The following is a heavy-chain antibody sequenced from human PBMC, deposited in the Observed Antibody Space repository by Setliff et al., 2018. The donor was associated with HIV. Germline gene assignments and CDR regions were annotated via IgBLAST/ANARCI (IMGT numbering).Heavy chain of an antibody. CDR3: ARVSGPFDY. J-gene: IGHJ4*02. CDR2: ISSSGSTI. CDR1: GFIFSNYW. V-gene: IGHV3-11*04. D-gene: IGHD6-25*01. Sequence: KPGGSLRLSCAASGFIFSNYWMSWVRQAPGKGLEWVANISSSGSTIYYVDSVKGRFTISRDNAKESVYLQMNSLRVEESAVYYCARVSGPFDYWGPGTLVTVSS.